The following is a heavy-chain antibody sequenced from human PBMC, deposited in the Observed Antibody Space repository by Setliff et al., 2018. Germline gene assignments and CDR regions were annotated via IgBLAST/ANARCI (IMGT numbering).Heavy chain of an antibody. J-gene: IGHJ4*02. CDR3: VRDLHWGFDY. CDR1: GFTFSSYS. D-gene: IGHD7-27*01. Sequence: GSLRLSCAASGFTFSSYSMNWVRQAPGKGLEWVSSISSSSSYIYYADSVKGRFTISRDNVKNSLFLQMNSLRAEDTAVYYCVRDLHWGFDYWGLGTLVTVSS. CDR2: ISSSSSYI. V-gene: IGHV3-21*01.